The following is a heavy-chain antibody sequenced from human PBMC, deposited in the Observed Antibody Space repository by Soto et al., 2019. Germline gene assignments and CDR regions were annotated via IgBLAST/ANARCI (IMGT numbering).Heavy chain of an antibody. V-gene: IGHV4-34*01. J-gene: IGHJ4*02. CDR1: GGSFNKYF. CDR3: ARGGGHCGGGSCYDDY. Sequence: SETLSLTCDVYGGSFNKYFWTWICQSPGTGLEWIGEINHSGGTNYNPSLTSRVTISVDTSRKRVSLKLSSVTAADTAVYYCARGGGHCGGGSCYDDYWGQGRLVTVSS. CDR2: INHSGGT. D-gene: IGHD2-15*01.